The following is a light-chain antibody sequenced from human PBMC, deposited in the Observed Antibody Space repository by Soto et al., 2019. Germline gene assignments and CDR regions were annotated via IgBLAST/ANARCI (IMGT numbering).Light chain of an antibody. CDR1: SSDVGDYNY. J-gene: IGLJ2*01. CDR3: SSYAGSNGVI. V-gene: IGLV2-8*01. CDR2: EVS. Sequence: QSALTQPASVSGSPGQSISISCTGTSSDVGDYNYVSWYQQHPDKAPKLMTYEVSKRPSGVPDRFSGSKSGNTASLTVSGLQAEDEADYYCSSYAGSNGVIFGGGTKVTVL.